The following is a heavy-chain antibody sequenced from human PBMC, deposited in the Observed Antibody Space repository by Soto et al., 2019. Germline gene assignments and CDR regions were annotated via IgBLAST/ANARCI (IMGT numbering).Heavy chain of an antibody. Sequence: SVKVSCKASGGTFSSYAISWVRQAPGQGLEWMGGIIPIFGTANYAQKFQGRVTITADESTSTAYMELSSLRSEDTAVYYCATSVGTSIAARWGRFDPWGQGTLVTVSS. J-gene: IGHJ5*02. CDR1: GGTFSSYA. D-gene: IGHD6-6*01. V-gene: IGHV1-69*13. CDR2: IIPIFGTA. CDR3: ATSVGTSIAARWGRFDP.